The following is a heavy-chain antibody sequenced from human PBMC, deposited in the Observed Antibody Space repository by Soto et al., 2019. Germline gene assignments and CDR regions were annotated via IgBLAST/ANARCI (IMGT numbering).Heavy chain of an antibody. V-gene: IGHV4-4*02. CDR1: GGSISSSNW. CDR2: IYHSGST. D-gene: IGHD2-2*01. Sequence: PSETLSLTCAVSGGSISSSNWWSWVRQPPGKGLEWIGEIYHSGSTNYNPSLKSRVTISVDKSKNQFSLKLSSVTAADTAVYYCARDRGRVDIVVVPAANDAFDIWGQGTMVTVSS. J-gene: IGHJ3*02. CDR3: ARDRGRVDIVVVPAANDAFDI.